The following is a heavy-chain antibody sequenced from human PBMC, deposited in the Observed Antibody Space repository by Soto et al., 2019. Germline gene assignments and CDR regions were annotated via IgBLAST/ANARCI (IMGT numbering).Heavy chain of an antibody. CDR3: ARDLNPTYYDILTGPNWFDP. D-gene: IGHD3-9*01. CDR2: INAGNGNT. CDR1: GGTLSSDA. Sequence: ASVKVSCEASGGTLSSDAISGVRQAPGQGLEWMGWINAGNGNTKYSQKFQGRVTITRDTSASTAYMELSSLRSEDTAVYYCARDLNPTYYDILTGPNWFDPWGQGTLVTVSS. V-gene: IGHV1-3*01. J-gene: IGHJ5*02.